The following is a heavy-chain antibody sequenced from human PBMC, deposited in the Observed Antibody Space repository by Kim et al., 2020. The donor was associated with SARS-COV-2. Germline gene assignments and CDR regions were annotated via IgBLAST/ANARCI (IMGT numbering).Heavy chain of an antibody. CDR1: GFTFRYFW. CDR3: ARVPELELQYYFDY. J-gene: IGHJ4*02. CDR2: IKQHGSEK. Sequence: GGSLRLSCAASGFTFRYFWMSWVRQAPGKGLEWVANIKQHGSEKNYVDSVKGRFSISRDNAKNSLYLQMNSLRAEDSAVYYCARVPELELQYYFDYWGQGTLVTVSS. D-gene: IGHD1-7*01. V-gene: IGHV3-7*05.